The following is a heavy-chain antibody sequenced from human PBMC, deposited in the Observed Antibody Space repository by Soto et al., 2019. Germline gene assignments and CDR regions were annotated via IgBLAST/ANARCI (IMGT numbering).Heavy chain of an antibody. Sequence: SETLSLTCTVSGGSISSSSYYWGWIRQPPGKGLEWIGSIYYSGSTYYNPSLKSRVTISVDTSKNQFSLKLSSVTAADTAVYYCARHTPFGFGELLYCDYWGQGTLVTVSS. V-gene: IGHV4-39*01. D-gene: IGHD3-10*01. CDR2: IYYSGST. CDR3: ARHTPFGFGELLYCDY. J-gene: IGHJ4*02. CDR1: GGSISSSSYY.